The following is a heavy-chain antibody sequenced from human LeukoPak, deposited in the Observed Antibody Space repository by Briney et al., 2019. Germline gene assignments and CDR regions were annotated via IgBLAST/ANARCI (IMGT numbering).Heavy chain of an antibody. J-gene: IGHJ6*02. D-gene: IGHD4-17*01. Sequence: PGGSLRLSCAASGFTFSSYAMSWVRQAPGKGLEWVSLISWDGGSTYYADSVKGRFTISRDNSKNSLYLQMNSLRTEDTALYYCAKVAAPVTTDYYGMDVWGQGTTVAVSS. CDR1: GFTFSSYA. CDR2: ISWDGGST. V-gene: IGHV3-43*01. CDR3: AKVAAPVTTDYYGMDV.